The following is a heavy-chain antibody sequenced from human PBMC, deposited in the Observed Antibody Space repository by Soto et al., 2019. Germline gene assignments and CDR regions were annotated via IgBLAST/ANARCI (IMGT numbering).Heavy chain of an antibody. CDR2: IWSDGSKE. J-gene: IGHJ5*02. CDR1: GLPFSASG. V-gene: IGHV3-33*01. Sequence: QAQLVESGGGVVQPGRSLRLSCAASGLPFSASGMHWVRQAPGKGLEWVAMIWSDGSKEYYADSVKGRFTITRDNSKNMIFLQMDRLRAEDTAVYYCARDKGTTCLDTWGQGNMVTVSS. CDR3: ARDKGTTCLDT. D-gene: IGHD1-26*01.